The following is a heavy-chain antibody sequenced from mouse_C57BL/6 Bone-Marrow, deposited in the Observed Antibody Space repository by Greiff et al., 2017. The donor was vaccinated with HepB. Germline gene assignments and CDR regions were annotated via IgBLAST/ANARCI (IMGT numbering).Heavy chain of an antibody. J-gene: IGHJ4*01. CDR1: GFSFNTYA. CDR2: IRSKSNNYAT. Sequence: EVMLVESGGGLVQPKGSLKLSCAASGFSFNTYAMNWVRQAPGKGLEWVARIRSKSNNYATYYADSVKDRFTISRDDSESMLYLQMNNLKTEDTAMYYCVRHTYHIGTMDYWGQGTSVTVSS. V-gene: IGHV10-1*01. D-gene: IGHD5-1*01. CDR3: VRHTYHIGTMDY.